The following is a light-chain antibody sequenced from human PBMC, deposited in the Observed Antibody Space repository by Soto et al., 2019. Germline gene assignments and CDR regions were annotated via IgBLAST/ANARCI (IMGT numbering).Light chain of an antibody. V-gene: IGKV3-20*01. CDR1: QSVSSS. CDR2: GAS. J-gene: IGKJ5*01. CDR3: QQRTRWPMT. Sequence: EIVMTQSPGTLSLSPGERATLSCRASQSVSSSLAWYQQKPGQAPRLLIYGASSRATGIPDRFSGSGSGTDFTLAISRLEPEDFAVYYCQQRTRWPMTFGQGTRLEN.